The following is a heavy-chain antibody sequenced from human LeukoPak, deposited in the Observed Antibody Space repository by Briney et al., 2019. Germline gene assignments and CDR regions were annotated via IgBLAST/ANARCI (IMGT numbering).Heavy chain of an antibody. CDR3: ARDAASIAARRPLDY. V-gene: IGHV1-69*06. D-gene: IGHD6-6*01. CDR2: IIPIFGTA. Sequence: SVKVSCKASGGTFSSYAISWVRQAPGQGLEWMGGIIPIFGTANYAQKFQGRVTITADKSTSTAYMELSSLRSEDTAVYYCARDAASIAARRPLDYWGQGTLVTVSS. CDR1: GGTFSSYA. J-gene: IGHJ4*02.